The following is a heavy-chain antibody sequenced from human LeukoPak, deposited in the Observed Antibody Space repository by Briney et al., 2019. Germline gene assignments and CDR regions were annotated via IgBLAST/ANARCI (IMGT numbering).Heavy chain of an antibody. CDR1: GFTFSSYG. CDR2: ISYDGSNK. V-gene: IGHV3-30*18. Sequence: GGSLRLSCAASGFTFSSYGMHWVRQAPGKGLEWVAIISYDGSNKYYADSVKGRFTISRDNSKNTLYLQMNSLRAEDTAVYYCAKDPHPYSSSWPIIYYFDYWGQGTLVTVSS. D-gene: IGHD6-13*01. CDR3: AKDPHPYSSSWPIIYYFDY. J-gene: IGHJ4*02.